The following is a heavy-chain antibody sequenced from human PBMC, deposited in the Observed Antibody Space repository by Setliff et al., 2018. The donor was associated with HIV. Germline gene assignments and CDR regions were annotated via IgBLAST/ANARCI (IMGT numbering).Heavy chain of an antibody. Sequence: SETLSLTCSVSGISINGYYWSWIRQSPRTRLEWIGYVSSIGNTNYNPSLKSRVTISVDTSKNQFSLQLNSVTAADTAVYFCARTRAPYFSDFWGQGAQVTVSS. V-gene: IGHV4-4*08. CDR2: VSSIGNT. CDR3: ARTRAPYFSDF. J-gene: IGHJ4*02. CDR1: GISINGYY. D-gene: IGHD1-26*01.